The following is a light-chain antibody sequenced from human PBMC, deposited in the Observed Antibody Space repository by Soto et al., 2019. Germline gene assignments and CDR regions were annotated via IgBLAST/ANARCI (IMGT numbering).Light chain of an antibody. V-gene: IGKV1-6*01. CDR3: LHDYSYPRT. Sequence: AIQMTQSPSSLSASVGDRVIITCRASQAIRNDLGWYQQKPGKAPKLLIYTASTLQSGVPSRFSGSGSGADFTLTIRLLQPEDSATYYCLHDYSYPRTFGQGTKVEIK. J-gene: IGKJ1*01. CDR1: QAIRND. CDR2: TAS.